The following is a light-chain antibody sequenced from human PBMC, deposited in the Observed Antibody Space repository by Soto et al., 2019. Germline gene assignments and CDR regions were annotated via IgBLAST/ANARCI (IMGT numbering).Light chain of an antibody. CDR2: VNSGGSH. CDR1: RGHSSYD. Sequence: QAVVTQSPSASASLGASVKLTCTLSRGHSSYDIAWHQQQPDKGPRFLMTVNSGGSHNKGDGIPDRFSGSSSGAERYLTISSLQSEDEADYYCQTWGTGYVVFGGGTKLTVL. CDR3: QTWGTGYVV. J-gene: IGLJ2*01. V-gene: IGLV4-69*01.